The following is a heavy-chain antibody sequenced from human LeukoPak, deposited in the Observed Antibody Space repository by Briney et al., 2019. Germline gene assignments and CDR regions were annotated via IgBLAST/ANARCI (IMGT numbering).Heavy chain of an antibody. D-gene: IGHD6-19*01. CDR2: PVPIFGTA. J-gene: IGHJ4*02. CDR3: ATSQNETRYSSGWSYYFDY. CDR1: AATVSRYG. V-gene: IGHV1-69*13. Sequence: SVPVSCLASAATVSRYGISWVRPVTGQRLAWTGGPVPIFGTANYAQKFQGRVTITADESTSTAYMEPSSLRSEDTAVYYCATSQNETRYSSGWSYYFDYWGQGTLVTVSS.